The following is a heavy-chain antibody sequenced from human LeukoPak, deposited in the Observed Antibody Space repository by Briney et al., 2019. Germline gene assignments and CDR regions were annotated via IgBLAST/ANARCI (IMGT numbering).Heavy chain of an antibody. CDR2: ISAYNGNT. D-gene: IGHD6-19*01. CDR1: GYTFTSYG. J-gene: IGHJ4*02. V-gene: IGHV1-18*01. CDR3: ARGSVAVAGTGGIDY. Sequence: GASVTVSCKASGYTFTSYGISWVRQAPGQGLEWMGWISAYNGNTNYAQKLQGRVTMTTDTSTSTAYMELRSLRSDDTAVYYCARGSVAVAGTGGIDYWGQGTLVTVSS.